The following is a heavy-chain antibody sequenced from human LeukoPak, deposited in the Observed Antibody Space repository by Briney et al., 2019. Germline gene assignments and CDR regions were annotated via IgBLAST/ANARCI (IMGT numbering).Heavy chain of an antibody. CDR3: GREYASSGYCDS. J-gene: IGHJ4*02. CDR2: ISGSGGST. D-gene: IGHD3-22*01. V-gene: IGHV3-23*01. CDR1: GFTFRSYA. Sequence: GGSLRLSCAASGFTFRSYAMCWVRQAPGKGLEWVSAISGSGGSTYYADSVKGRFTISRDNSKNTLYLQMNSLRAEDTAVYYCGREYASSGYCDSWGQGTLVTVSS.